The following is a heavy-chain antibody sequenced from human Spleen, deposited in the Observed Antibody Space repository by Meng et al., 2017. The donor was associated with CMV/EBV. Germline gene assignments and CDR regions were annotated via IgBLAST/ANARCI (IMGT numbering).Heavy chain of an antibody. V-gene: IGHV1-18*01. CDR3: ATIAYCGGDCYKVHPLYDH. D-gene: IGHD2-21*01. CDR2: ISSYNNNT. J-gene: IGHJ5*02. CDR1: GHTFNSYG. Sequence: ASVKVSCKVSGHTFNSYGITWVRQAPGQGLEWVGWISSYNNNTNYAQKFLGRVTLTTDTSTSIAYMELRSLRSDDTAVYYCATIAYCGGDCYKVHPLYDHWGQGTLVTVSS.